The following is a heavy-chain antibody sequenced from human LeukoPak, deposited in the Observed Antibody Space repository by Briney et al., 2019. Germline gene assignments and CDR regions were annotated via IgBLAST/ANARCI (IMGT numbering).Heavy chain of an antibody. CDR2: IIPIFGIA. Sequence: GSSVKVSCKASGGTFSSYAISWVRQAPGQGLEWMGRIIPIFGIANYAQKFQGRVTITADKSTSTAYMELSSLRSEDTAVYYCARDQDYDSSGPSWFDPWGQGTLVTVSS. CDR3: ARDQDYDSSGPSWFDP. J-gene: IGHJ5*02. D-gene: IGHD3-22*01. CDR1: GGTFSSYA. V-gene: IGHV1-69*04.